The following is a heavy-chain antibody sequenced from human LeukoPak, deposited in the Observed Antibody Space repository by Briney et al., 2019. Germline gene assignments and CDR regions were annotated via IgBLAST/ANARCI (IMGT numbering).Heavy chain of an antibody. Sequence: PGGSLRLSCAASGFTFSTYYMNWVRQAPGKGLEWVSFITGSSSYIYYTDSVKGRFTISRDNAKNSLFLPMNSLRDEDTAVYYCASGFSSSPYFVYWGQGTLVTVSS. CDR1: GFTFSTYY. V-gene: IGHV3-21*01. D-gene: IGHD6-6*01. J-gene: IGHJ4*02. CDR3: ASGFSSSPYFVY. CDR2: ITGSSSYI.